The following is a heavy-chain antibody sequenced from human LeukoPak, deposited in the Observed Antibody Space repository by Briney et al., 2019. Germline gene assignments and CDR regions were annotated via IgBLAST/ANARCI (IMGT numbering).Heavy chain of an antibody. J-gene: IGHJ4*02. Sequence: SETLSLTCTVSGGSISSGSYYWSWIRQPPGKGLEWIGRIYTSGSTNYNPSLKSRVTMSVDMSTNQFSLKLSSVTAADTAVYYCARAGDSSGYEYYFDYWGQGTLVTVSS. CDR2: IYTSGST. CDR1: GGSISSGSYY. V-gene: IGHV4-61*02. CDR3: ARAGDSSGYEYYFDY. D-gene: IGHD3-22*01.